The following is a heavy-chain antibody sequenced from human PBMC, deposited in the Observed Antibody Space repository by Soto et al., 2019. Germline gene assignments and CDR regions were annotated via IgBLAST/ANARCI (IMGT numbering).Heavy chain of an antibody. V-gene: IGHV3-23*01. Sequence: EVQLLESGGGLVQPGGSLRLSCATSGFTFNSYAMGWVRQLPGKGLQWVSSINSGGGTTYYADSVKGRFTISRDNSENTLYLQMNIVIADDTAVYYCSKARGTITATGDSWGQGALVTVSS. CDR2: INSGGGTT. J-gene: IGHJ5*02. CDR3: SKARGTITATGDS. D-gene: IGHD1-26*01. CDR1: GFTFNSYA.